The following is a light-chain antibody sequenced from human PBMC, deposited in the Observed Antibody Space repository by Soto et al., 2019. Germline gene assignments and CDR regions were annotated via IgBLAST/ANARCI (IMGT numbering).Light chain of an antibody. CDR2: DNN. CDR3: GTWDGSLSAWV. J-gene: IGLJ3*02. Sequence: QSVLTQPPSVSAAPGQTVTISCSGSNSNIASNYVSWYQHLPGTVPKLLIYDNNKRPSEIPDRFSGSKSGTSATLGITGLQTGDEADYYCGTWDGSLSAWVFGGGTKLTVL. V-gene: IGLV1-51*01. CDR1: NSNIASNY.